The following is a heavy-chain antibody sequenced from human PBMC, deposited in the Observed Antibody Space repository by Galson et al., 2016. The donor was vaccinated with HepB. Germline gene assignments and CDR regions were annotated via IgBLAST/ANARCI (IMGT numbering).Heavy chain of an antibody. D-gene: IGHD5-12*01. CDR2: MNPDSGNT. J-gene: IGHJ4*02. V-gene: IGHV1-8*01. CDR3: ARHVPYSGFDN. CDR1: GYTFTSYD. Sequence: SVKVSCKASGYTFTSYDINWVRQATGQGPEWIGWMNPDSGNTGYAQKFQGRVTMTRVTSIGTAYVELSSLRSDDTAVYYCARHVPYSGFDNWGQGTQATVSS.